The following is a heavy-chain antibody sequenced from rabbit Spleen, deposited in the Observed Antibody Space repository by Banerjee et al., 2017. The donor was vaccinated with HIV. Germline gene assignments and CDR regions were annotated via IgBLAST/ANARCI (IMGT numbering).Heavy chain of an antibody. CDR3: VRDVGNSGGGGATDRLDL. CDR2: IDAGSSGAT. CDR1: GVSFSGSSY. D-gene: IGHD1-1*01. Sequence: QEQLEESGGDLVKPGASLTLTCIASGVSFSGSSYMCWVRQAPGKGLEWIACIDAGSSGATYYATWAKGRFTISKTSSTTVTLQMTTLTAADTATYFCVRDVGNSGGGGATDRLDLWGQGTLVTVS. J-gene: IGHJ3*01. V-gene: IGHV1S45*01.